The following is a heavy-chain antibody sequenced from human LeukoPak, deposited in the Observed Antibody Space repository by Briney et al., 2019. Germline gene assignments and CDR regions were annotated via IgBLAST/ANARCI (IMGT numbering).Heavy chain of an antibody. CDR3: AKGRQQLVTAGLDY. CDR2: ISGSGGST. Sequence: PGGSLRLPCAASGFTFSSYAMSWVRQAPGKGLEWVSAISGSGGSTYYADSVKGRFTISRDNSKNTLYLQMNSLRAEDTAVYYCAKGRQQLVTAGLDYWGQGTLVTVSS. D-gene: IGHD6-13*01. CDR1: GFTFSSYA. V-gene: IGHV3-23*01. J-gene: IGHJ4*02.